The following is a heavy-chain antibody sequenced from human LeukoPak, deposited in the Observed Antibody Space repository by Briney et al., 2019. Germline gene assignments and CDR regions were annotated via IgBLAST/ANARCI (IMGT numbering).Heavy chain of an antibody. J-gene: IGHJ3*02. CDR3: AKEPPIAVAGPDAFDI. CDR1: GFTFSSYA. Sequence: GGSLRLSCAASGFTFSSYAMSWVRQAPGKGLEWVSAISGSGGSTYYADSVKGRFTISRDNSKNTLYLQMNSLRAEDTAVYYCAKEPPIAVAGPDAFDIWGRGTMVTVSS. V-gene: IGHV3-23*01. CDR2: ISGSGGST. D-gene: IGHD6-19*01.